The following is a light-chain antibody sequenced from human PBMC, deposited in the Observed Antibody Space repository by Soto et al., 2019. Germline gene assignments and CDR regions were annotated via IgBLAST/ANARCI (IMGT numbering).Light chain of an antibody. J-gene: IGKJ1*01. CDR3: QQSYSTPRT. V-gene: IGKV1-39*01. CDR1: QSISSW. Sequence: IALSHSLSTLSPSVRDRATITCRASQSISSWLAWYQQKPGKAPKLLIYDASSLESGVPSRFSGSGSGTDFTLTISSLQPEDFATYYCQQSYSTPRTFGQGTKVDI. CDR2: DAS.